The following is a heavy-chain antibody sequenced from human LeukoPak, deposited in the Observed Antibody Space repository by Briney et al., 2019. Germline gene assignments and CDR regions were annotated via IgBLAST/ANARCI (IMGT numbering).Heavy chain of an antibody. Sequence: PGGSLRLSCAASGFSFRAFWMSWVRQAPGKGLEWVANIKQDGSEKYYVDSVKDRFTISRDNAKNSLYLQMNSLRAEDAAVYYCTRENWYIDYWGQGNLVAVSS. J-gene: IGHJ4*02. V-gene: IGHV3-7*01. CDR3: TRENWYIDY. CDR1: GFSFRAFW. CDR2: IKQDGSEK.